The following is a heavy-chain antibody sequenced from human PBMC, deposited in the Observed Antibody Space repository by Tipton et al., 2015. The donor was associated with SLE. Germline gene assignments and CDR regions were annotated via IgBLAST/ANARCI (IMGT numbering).Heavy chain of an antibody. D-gene: IGHD2-15*01. V-gene: IGHV4-34*01. Sequence: TLSLTCAVYGGSFSGYYWSWIRQPPGKGLEWIGEINHSGSTNYNPSLKSRVTISVDTSKNQFSLKLSSVTAADTAVYYCARAQAAPARTYYMDVWGKGTTVTVSS. CDR2: INHSGST. CDR3: ARAQAAPARTYYMDV. J-gene: IGHJ6*03. CDR1: GGSFSGYY.